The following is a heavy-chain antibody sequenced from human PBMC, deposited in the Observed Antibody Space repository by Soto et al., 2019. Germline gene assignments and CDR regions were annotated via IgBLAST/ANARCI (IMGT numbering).Heavy chain of an antibody. Sequence: GGSLRLSCAASGFTFSSYAMSWVRQATGKGLEWVSAISGSGGSTYYADSVKGRFTISRDNSKNTLYLQMNSLRAEDTAVYYCAKQPTDIVATGVDYWGQGTLVTVSS. CDR3: AKQPTDIVATGVDY. J-gene: IGHJ4*02. D-gene: IGHD5-12*01. CDR1: GFTFSSYA. CDR2: ISGSGGST. V-gene: IGHV3-23*01.